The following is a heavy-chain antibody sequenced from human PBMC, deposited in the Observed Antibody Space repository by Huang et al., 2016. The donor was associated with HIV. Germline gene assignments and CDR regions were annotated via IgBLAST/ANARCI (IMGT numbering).Heavy chain of an antibody. CDR3: ARGLQGYSIGYYYLDF. Sequence: QVQLKQSGAEVKKPGASVKVSCKASGYTFSSNEINWVRQATGQGVEGMGGRNANSGNHDYAPKVRGRVTFTRDTSTTTAYMELTSLTVEDTAVYYCARGLQGYSIGYYYLDFWGQGTLITVSS. J-gene: IGHJ1*01. D-gene: IGHD5-18*01. V-gene: IGHV1-8*03. CDR1: GYTFSSNE. CDR2: RNANSGNH.